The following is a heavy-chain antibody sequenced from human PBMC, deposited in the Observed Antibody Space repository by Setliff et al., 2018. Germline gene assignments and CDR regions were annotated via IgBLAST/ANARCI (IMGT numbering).Heavy chain of an antibody. Sequence: ASVKVSCKASGYTFTDFGINWVRQAPGQGLEWMGWVTVYNGNTKYAQNLQGRLTLTTDTPTSTAYMELRSLTSDDTAVYYCARGQTLRHFDWPTAFDYWGLGTLVTVSS. CDR3: ARGQTLRHFDWPTAFDY. D-gene: IGHD3-9*01. CDR2: VTVYNGNT. J-gene: IGHJ4*02. V-gene: IGHV1-18*01. CDR1: GYTFTDFG.